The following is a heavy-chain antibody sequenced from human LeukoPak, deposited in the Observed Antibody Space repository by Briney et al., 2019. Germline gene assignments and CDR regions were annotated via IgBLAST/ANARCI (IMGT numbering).Heavy chain of an antibody. D-gene: IGHD3-22*01. J-gene: IGHJ4*02. CDR2: ISGSGGST. CDR3: ATYYYDSSGYYV. V-gene: IGHV3-23*01. CDR1: GFTFSSYA. Sequence: PGGSLRLSCAASGFTFSSYAMSWVRQAPGKGLEWVSAISGSGGSTYYADSVKGRFTISRDNSKNTLYLQMNSLIAEDTAVYYCATYYYDSSGYYVWGQGTLVTVSS.